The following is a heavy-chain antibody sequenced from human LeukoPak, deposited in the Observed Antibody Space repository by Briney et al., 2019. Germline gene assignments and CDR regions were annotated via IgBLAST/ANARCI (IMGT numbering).Heavy chain of an antibody. D-gene: IGHD1-26*01. CDR1: AFTFSSYA. CDR3: AKEGGVVGATRYFDY. V-gene: IGHV3-23*01. Sequence: GGSLRLSCAASAFTFSSYAMSWVRQAPGKGLEWASAISGSGGSTYYADSVKGRFTISRDNSKNTLYLQMNSLRAEDTAVYYCAKEGGVVGATRYFDYWGQGTLVTVSS. CDR2: ISGSGGST. J-gene: IGHJ4*02.